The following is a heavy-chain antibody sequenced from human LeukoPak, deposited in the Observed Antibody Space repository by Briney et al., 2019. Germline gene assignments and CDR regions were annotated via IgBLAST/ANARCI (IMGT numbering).Heavy chain of an antibody. D-gene: IGHD5-12*01. CDR2: ISAYNGNT. J-gene: IGHJ6*03. CDR1: GYTFTIYG. CDR3: ARDRGVDIVATITGYYYYMDV. V-gene: IGHV1-18*01. Sequence: AASVTVSFKASGYTFTIYGISWVRQAPGQGLEGMGWISAYNGNTNYAQKLQGRVTMTTDTSTSTAYMELRSLRSDDTAVYYCARDRGVDIVATITGYYYYMDVWGKGTTVTISS.